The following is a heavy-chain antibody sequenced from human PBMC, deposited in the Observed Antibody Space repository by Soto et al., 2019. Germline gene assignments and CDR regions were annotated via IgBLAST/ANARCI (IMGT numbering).Heavy chain of an antibody. J-gene: IGHJ4*02. CDR2: ISESGYST. Sequence: EVQLLESGGGLVQPGGSLRLSCAASGFTFSSYAMSWVRQAPGKGLEWVSSISESGYSTYHADSVRGRFTIFRDNSKNTLYLQMISLRAEDTAVYYCAKARKWSDFDFWGQGTLVTVSS. V-gene: IGHV3-23*01. CDR1: GFTFSSYA. CDR3: AKARKWSDFDF. D-gene: IGHD2-15*01.